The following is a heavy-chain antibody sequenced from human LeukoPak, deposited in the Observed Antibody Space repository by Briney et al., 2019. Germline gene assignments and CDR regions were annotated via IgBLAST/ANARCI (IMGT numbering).Heavy chain of an antibody. J-gene: IGHJ3*02. CDR1: GFTFSNYG. D-gene: IGHD6-13*01. CDR2: ISYDGSNK. CDR3: AKRPVIAAAGTGRDAFDI. V-gene: IGHV3-30*18. Sequence: GGSLRLSCAASGFTFSNYGMYWVRQAPGKGLEWVAVISYDGSNKYYADSVKGRFTISRDNSKNTLYLQMNSLRAEDTAVYYCAKRPVIAAAGTGRDAFDIWGQGTMVTVSS.